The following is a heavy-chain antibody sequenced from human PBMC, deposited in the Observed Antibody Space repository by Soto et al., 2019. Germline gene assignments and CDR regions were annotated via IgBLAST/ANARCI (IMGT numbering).Heavy chain of an antibody. V-gene: IGHV1-69*13. J-gene: IGHJ3*02. CDR1: GGTFSSYA. CDR2: IIPIFGTA. CDR3: ARASIVGAPLDAFDI. D-gene: IGHD1-26*01. Sequence: SVKVSCKASGGTFSSYAISWVRQAPGQGLEWMGGIIPIFGTANYAQKFQGRVTITADESTSTAYMELSSLRSEDTAVYYCARASIVGAPLDAFDICGQGTMVIASS.